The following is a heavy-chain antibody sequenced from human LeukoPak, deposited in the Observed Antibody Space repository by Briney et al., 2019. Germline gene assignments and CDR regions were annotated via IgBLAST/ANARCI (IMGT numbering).Heavy chain of an antibody. CDR3: ARATDSGNYYIDY. D-gene: IGHD1-26*01. V-gene: IGHV4-31*03. J-gene: IGHJ4*02. CDR2: IYYSGST. Sequence: PSQTLSLTCTVSGGSISSGGYYWSWIRRHPGKGLEWIGYIYYSGSTYYNPSLKSRVTISVDTSKNQFSLKLRSVTAADTAVYYCARATDSGNYYIDYWGQGTLVTVSS. CDR1: GGSISSGGYY.